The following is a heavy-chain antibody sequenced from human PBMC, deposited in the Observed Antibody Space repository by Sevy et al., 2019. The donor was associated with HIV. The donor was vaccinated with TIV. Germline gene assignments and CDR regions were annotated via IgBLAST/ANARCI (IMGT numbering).Heavy chain of an antibody. V-gene: IGHV3-33*01. CDR1: GFTFSSFG. CDR3: ARDLEFYDYGDYGPAFMPDF. J-gene: IGHJ4*01. CDR2: IWFDGSNT. Sequence: GGSLRLSCAASGFTFSSFGMHWVRQAPGKGLEWLAVIWFDGSNTYYSDSVKGRFTISRDIAKNTLHLQINSLRAEDTAVYYCARDLEFYDYGDYGPAFMPDFWGHGTLVTVSS. D-gene: IGHD4-17*01.